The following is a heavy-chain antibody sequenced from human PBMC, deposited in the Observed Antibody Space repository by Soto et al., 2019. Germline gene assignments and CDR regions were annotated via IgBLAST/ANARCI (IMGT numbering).Heavy chain of an antibody. CDR1: GGTFSSYA. J-gene: IGHJ4*02. CDR3: ARVKTGFGEIPFDY. V-gene: IGHV1-3*01. D-gene: IGHD3-10*01. CDR2: INAGNGDT. Sequence: ASVKVSCKASGGTFSSYAISWVRQAPGQRLGWMGWINAGNGDTKYSQKFQGRVTITRDTSARTAYLELSSLRSEDTAVYYCARVKTGFGEIPFDYWGQGTPVTVSS.